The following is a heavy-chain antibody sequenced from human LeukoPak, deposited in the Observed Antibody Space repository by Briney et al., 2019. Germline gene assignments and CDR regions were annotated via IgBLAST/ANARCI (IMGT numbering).Heavy chain of an antibody. CDR3: ARWVSRYYFDY. CDR2: INQDGSEK. V-gene: IGHV3-7*01. Sequence: PGGSLRLSCEASGFTFSYYWMSWVRQAPGKGLEWVANINQDGSEKYFVGSVKGRFTISRDNAQNSVFLQMDSLRVDDTAVYYCARWVSRYYFDYWGQGTHVTVSS. CDR1: GFTFSYYW. J-gene: IGHJ4*02. D-gene: IGHD1-14*01.